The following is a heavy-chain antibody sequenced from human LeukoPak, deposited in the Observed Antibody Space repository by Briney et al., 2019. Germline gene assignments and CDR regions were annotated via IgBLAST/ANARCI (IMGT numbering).Heavy chain of an antibody. Sequence: GGSLRLSCAASGFTFSSYAMSWVRQAPGKGLEWVSAISGSGGSTYYADSVKGRFTISRDNSKNTLYLQMNSVRAEDTAVYYCAKDSRLDYYDFWRGYSAFDYWGQGTLVTVSS. CDR3: AKDSRLDYYDFWRGYSAFDY. D-gene: IGHD3-3*01. V-gene: IGHV3-23*01. CDR1: GFTFSSYA. CDR2: ISGSGGST. J-gene: IGHJ4*02.